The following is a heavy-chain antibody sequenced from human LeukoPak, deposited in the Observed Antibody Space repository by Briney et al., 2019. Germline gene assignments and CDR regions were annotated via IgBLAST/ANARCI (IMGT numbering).Heavy chain of an antibody. CDR1: GGSISSYYW. CDR2: IYWDDDK. V-gene: IGHV2-5*08. Sequence: TLSLTCSVSGGSISSYYWSWIRQPPGKALEWLALIYWDDDKRYSPSLKSRLTITKDTSKNQVVLTMTNMDPVDTATYYCAHRSQVPFDYWGQGTLVTVSS. D-gene: IGHD1-1*01. J-gene: IGHJ4*02. CDR3: AHRSQVPFDY.